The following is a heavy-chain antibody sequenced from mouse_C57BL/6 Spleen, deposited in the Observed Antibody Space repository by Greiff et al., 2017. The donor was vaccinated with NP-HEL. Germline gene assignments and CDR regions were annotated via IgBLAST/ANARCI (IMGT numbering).Heavy chain of an antibody. Sequence: EVQGVESGGGLVKPGGSLKLSCAASGFTFSSYTMSWVRQTPEKRLEWVATISGGGGNTYYPDSVKGRFTISRDNAKNTLYLQMSSLRSEDTALYYCARRGYDYLYYFDYWGQGTTLTVSS. D-gene: IGHD2-4*01. V-gene: IGHV5-9*01. J-gene: IGHJ2*01. CDR3: ARRGYDYLYYFDY. CDR2: ISGGGGNT. CDR1: GFTFSSYT.